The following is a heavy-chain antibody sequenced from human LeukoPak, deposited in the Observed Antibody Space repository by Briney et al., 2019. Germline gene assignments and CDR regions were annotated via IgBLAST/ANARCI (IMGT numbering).Heavy chain of an antibody. V-gene: IGHV1-2*02. D-gene: IGHD5-24*01. CDR2: ITPSGGA. J-gene: IGHJ4*02. CDR3: ARDRYGDGFAHFDY. CDR1: GYTFTAYA. Sequence: ASVKVSCTSSGYTFTAYAMHWVRQAPGQGLEWMGWITPSGGANYAQKFQGRVTMTRDTSISTAYMDLSRLTSDDMAVYYCARDRYGDGFAHFDYWGQGTLVTVSS.